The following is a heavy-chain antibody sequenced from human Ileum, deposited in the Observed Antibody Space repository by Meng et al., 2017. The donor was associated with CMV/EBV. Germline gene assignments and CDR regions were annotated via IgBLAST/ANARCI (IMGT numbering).Heavy chain of an antibody. CDR2: IFPGDSDT. J-gene: IGHJ4*02. CDR3: ARLEGSPLL. CDR1: GYTFPNYW. V-gene: IGHV5-51*01. D-gene: IGHD3-3*01. Sequence: LRISCETSGYTFPNYWLGWVRQMPGKGLEWMGIIFPGDSDTRYSPSFEGQVTISVDLSTRTTFLQWSSLRASDTAMYYCARLEGSPLLWGQGTLVTVSS.